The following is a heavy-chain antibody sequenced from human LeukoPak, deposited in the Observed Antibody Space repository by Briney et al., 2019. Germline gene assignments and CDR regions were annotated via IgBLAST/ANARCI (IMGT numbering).Heavy chain of an antibody. CDR2: IYNSGST. J-gene: IGHJ3*02. CDR1: GGSISSDSYY. CDR3: ARILGYCSSISCAEAFDI. V-gene: IGHV4-39*01. D-gene: IGHD2-2*01. Sequence: SETLSLTCTVSGGSISSDSYYWGWLRQPPGKGLDWIGNIYNSGSTYYNPSLKSRVTISADTSKNQFSLNLSSVTAADTAVYYCARILGYCSSISCAEAFDIWGQGTMVIVSS.